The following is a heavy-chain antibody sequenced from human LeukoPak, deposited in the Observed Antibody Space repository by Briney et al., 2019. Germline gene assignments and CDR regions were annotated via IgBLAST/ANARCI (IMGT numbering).Heavy chain of an antibody. CDR3: TRAANRAFDI. CDR2: TYYRSKWYS. D-gene: IGHD1-14*01. Sequence: SQTLSLTCVISGDRVSSIDAAWNWLRQSPSRGLEWLGRTYYRSKWYSDYAVSVKSRTSISQDTSKNQFSLQLNSVTPEDTAVYYCTRAANRAFDIWGQGTLVTVSS. CDR1: GDRVSSIDAA. V-gene: IGHV6-1*01. J-gene: IGHJ3*02.